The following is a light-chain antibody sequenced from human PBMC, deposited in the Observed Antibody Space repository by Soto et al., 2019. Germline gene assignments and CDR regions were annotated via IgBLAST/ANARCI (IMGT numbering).Light chain of an antibody. CDR2: GNT. CDR1: SSNIGAGYD. J-gene: IGLJ2*01. CDR3: LSFDSSLSVV. Sequence: QSALTQPPSVSGAPGQRVTISCTGSSSNIGAGYDVHWYQQLPGRAPKLLIYGNTNRPSGVPDRFSGSKSGTSASLAITGLQAEDEADYYCLSFDSSLSVVFGGGTKLPVL. V-gene: IGLV1-40*01.